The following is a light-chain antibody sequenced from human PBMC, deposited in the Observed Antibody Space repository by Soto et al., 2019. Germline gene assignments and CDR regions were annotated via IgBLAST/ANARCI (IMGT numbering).Light chain of an antibody. Sequence: DIQMTQSPSTLSASVGDRVTISCRASQSISSWLAWYQQKPGKAPKLLVYKASSLASGVPSRFSGSGSGTDIPLTSSRLQPDDFASYYRQQYNSYYTFGQGTKLEIK. CDR1: QSISSW. J-gene: IGKJ2*01. CDR2: KAS. CDR3: QQYNSYYT. V-gene: IGKV1-5*03.